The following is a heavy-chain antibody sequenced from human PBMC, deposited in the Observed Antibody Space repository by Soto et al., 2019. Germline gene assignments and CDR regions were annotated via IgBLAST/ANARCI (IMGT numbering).Heavy chain of an antibody. J-gene: IGHJ4*02. CDR1: GGSISSYY. D-gene: IGHD2-15*01. CDR2: IYYSGST. Sequence: PSETLSLTCTVSGGSISSYYWSWIRQPPGKGLEWIGYIYYSGSTNYNPSLKSRVTISVDTSKNQFSLKLSSVTAADTAVYYCARVGCSGGSCYGDYWGQGTLVTVSS. CDR3: ARVGCSGGSCYGDY. V-gene: IGHV4-59*01.